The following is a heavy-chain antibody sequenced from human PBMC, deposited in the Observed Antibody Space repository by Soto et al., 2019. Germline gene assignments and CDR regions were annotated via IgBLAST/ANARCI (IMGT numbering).Heavy chain of an antibody. CDR1: GFTFSSYG. V-gene: IGHV3-33*01. CDR3: ARGYDFWSGGTDGMDV. Sequence: GSLRLSCAASGFTFSSYGMHWVRQAPGKGLEWVAVIWYDGSNKYYADSVKGRFTISRDNSKNTLYLQMNSLRAEDTAVYYCARGYDFWSGGTDGMDVWGQGTTVTVSS. D-gene: IGHD3-3*01. CDR2: IWYDGSNK. J-gene: IGHJ6*02.